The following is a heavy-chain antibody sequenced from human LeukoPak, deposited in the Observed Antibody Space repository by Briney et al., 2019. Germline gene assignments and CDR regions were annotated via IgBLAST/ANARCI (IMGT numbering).Heavy chain of an antibody. CDR2: ISSSSSTI. V-gene: IGHV3-48*02. Sequence: PGGSLRLSCVASGLTVSSYSMNWVRQAPGKGLEWVSYISSSSSTIYYADFVKGRFTISRDNAKNSLDLQMNSLRDEDTAVHYCARARASGRSGFDYWGQGTLVTVSS. CDR1: GLTVSSYS. CDR3: ARARASGRSGFDY. D-gene: IGHD2-15*01. J-gene: IGHJ4*02.